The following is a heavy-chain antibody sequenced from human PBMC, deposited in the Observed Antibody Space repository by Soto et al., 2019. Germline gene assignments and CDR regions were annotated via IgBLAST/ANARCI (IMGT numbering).Heavy chain of an antibody. CDR2: LSASNGNT. CDR1: GSTFTSYG. CDR3: ARDKVVPAATWDYYYYYGMDV. J-gene: IGHJ6*02. V-gene: IGHV1-18*04. Sequence: ASVKVSCKASGSTFTSYGISWVRQAPGQGLEWMGCLSASNGNTNYAQKLQGSVTMPTDTSTSTAYMELRSLRSDDTAVDYCARDKVVPAATWDYYYYYGMDVWSQGTTVTVSS. D-gene: IGHD2-2*01.